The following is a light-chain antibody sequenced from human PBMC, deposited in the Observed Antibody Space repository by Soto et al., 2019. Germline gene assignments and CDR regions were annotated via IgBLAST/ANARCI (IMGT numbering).Light chain of an antibody. CDR3: CSYAGSYTWV. Sequence: QSVLTQPASVSGSPGQSITISCTGTSSDVGNYNLVSWYQQHPGKAPKLMIYDVNQRPSGVSDRFSGSKSGNTASLTISGLHAEDEADYYCCSYAGSYTWVFGGGTKVTVL. V-gene: IGLV2-23*02. J-gene: IGLJ3*02. CDR1: SSDVGNYNL. CDR2: DVN.